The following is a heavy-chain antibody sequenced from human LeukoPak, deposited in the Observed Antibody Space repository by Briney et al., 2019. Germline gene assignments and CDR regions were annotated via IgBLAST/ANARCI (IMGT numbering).Heavy chain of an antibody. J-gene: IGHJ5*02. V-gene: IGHV1-69*13. D-gene: IGHD3-10*01. CDR1: GGTFSSYA. Sequence: ASVKVSCKASGGTFSSYAISRVRQAPGQGLEWMGGIIPIFGTANYAQKFQGRVTITADESTSTAYMELSSLRSEDTAVYYCARDVRFGANWFDPWGQGTLVTVSS. CDR2: IIPIFGTA. CDR3: ARDVRFGANWFDP.